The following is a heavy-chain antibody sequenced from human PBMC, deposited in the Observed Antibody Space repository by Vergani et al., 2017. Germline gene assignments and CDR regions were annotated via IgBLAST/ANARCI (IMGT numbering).Heavy chain of an antibody. Sequence: QVQLVESGGGVVRPGRSLTLSCAVSGFTFSTYGMHWVRQAPGKGLEWVAVISHDGSNKDYADSVKCRFTIARDNSKNPLFLQMNSLSPEDTAMYYCAGEYYGSGGYYYFGMDVWGQGITVTVAS. D-gene: IGHD3-10*01. CDR1: GFTFSTYG. V-gene: IGHV3-30*03. CDR2: ISHDGSNK. CDR3: AGEYYGSGGYYYFGMDV. J-gene: IGHJ6*02.